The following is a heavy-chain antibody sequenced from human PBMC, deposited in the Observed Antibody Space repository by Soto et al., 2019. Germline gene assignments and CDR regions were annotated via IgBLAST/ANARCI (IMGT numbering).Heavy chain of an antibody. D-gene: IGHD3-10*01. J-gene: IGHJ4*02. Sequence: QVQLQVSGPGLVKPSQTLSLTCTVSGGSISSGGYYWSWIRQHPGKGLEWIGYIYYSGSTYYNPSLKSRVTISVDTSKNQFSLKLSSVTAADTAVYYCARGRRGFGELLPFDYWGQGTLVTVSS. CDR1: GGSISSGGYY. V-gene: IGHV4-31*03. CDR3: ARGRRGFGELLPFDY. CDR2: IYYSGST.